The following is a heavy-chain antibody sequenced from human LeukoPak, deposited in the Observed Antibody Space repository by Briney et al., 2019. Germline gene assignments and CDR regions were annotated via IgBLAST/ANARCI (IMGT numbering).Heavy chain of an antibody. V-gene: IGHV3-48*01. CDR1: GFTFSSYS. D-gene: IGHD6-19*01. CDR3: ARDRSSGWPGTFDY. J-gene: IGHJ4*02. Sequence: GSLRLSCAASGFTFSSYSMNWVRQAPGKGLEWVSYISSSSSTIYYADSVKGRFTISRDNAKNSLYVQMNSLRAEDTAVYYCARDRSSGWPGTFDYWGQGTLVTVSS. CDR2: ISSSSSTI.